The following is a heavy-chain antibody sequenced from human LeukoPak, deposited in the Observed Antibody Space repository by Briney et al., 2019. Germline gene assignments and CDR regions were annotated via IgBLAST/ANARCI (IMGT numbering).Heavy chain of an antibody. J-gene: IGHJ6*03. D-gene: IGHD2-2*01. CDR2: IYYSGNT. CDR3: ARVADIVVVPAAALDMDV. Sequence: SETLSLTCTVSSGSISSSRYYWGWIRQPPGTGLEWIGTIYYSGNTYYNPSLKSRVTISLDTSKNQFSLKLSSVTAADTAVYYCARVADIVVVPAAALDMDVWGKGTTVTVSS. CDR1: SGSISSSRYY. V-gene: IGHV4-39*07.